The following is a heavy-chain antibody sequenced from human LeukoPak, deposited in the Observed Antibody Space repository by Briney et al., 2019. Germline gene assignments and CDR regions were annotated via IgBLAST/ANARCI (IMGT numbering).Heavy chain of an antibody. D-gene: IGHD1-26*01. V-gene: IGHV1-2*02. CDR3: AAPLGATEAFDH. J-gene: IGHJ4*02. Sequence: ASVKVSCKASGYIFTGYYMHWVRQAPGQGLEWMGWINPNSGGTNYAQKFQGRVTMTRDTSIRTAYMELSRLRSDDTAVYYCAAPLGATEAFDHWGQGTLVTVSS. CDR2: INPNSGGT. CDR1: GYIFTGYY.